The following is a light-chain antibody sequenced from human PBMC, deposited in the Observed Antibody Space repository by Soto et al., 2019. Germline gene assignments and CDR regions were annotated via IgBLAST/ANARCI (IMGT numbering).Light chain of an antibody. CDR1: QNINDY. CDR3: QHYSSHRT. CDR2: DAS. J-gene: IGKJ1*01. Sequence: GDRVNLTCPASQNINDYLAWYQQRPGKSPKFLIYDASTLASGVPSRFSGSGSGTQFTLTINSLQPDDSATYFCQHYSSHRTFGRGTKVHIK. V-gene: IGKV1-5*01.